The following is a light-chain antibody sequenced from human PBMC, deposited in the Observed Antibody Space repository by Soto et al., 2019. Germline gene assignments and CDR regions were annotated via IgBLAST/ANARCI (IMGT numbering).Light chain of an antibody. CDR3: QQYNNWLRT. CDR2: GAS. V-gene: IGKV3-15*01. J-gene: IGKJ1*01. CDR1: QSVSSN. Sequence: EIVMTQSPATLSLSPGERATLSCRASQSVSSNVAWYQQIPGQTPRLLIYGASTRATGIPVRFSGSGSGTEFTLTISSLQSEDFAVYYCQQYNNWLRTFGHGTKVDIK.